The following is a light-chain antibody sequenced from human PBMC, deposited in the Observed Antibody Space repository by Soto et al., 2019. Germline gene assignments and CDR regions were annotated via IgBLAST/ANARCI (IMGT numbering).Light chain of an antibody. CDR3: QQYYSFPRT. V-gene: IGKV1-9*01. Sequence: DVQMTQSPSTLSASVGDRVTITCRASQGISSYLGWYQQKPGKAPNLLIYDASTLHSGVPSRFSGSGSGTDFTLTISCLQSEDFATYYCQQYYSFPRTFGQGTKVDI. CDR1: QGISSY. J-gene: IGKJ1*01. CDR2: DAS.